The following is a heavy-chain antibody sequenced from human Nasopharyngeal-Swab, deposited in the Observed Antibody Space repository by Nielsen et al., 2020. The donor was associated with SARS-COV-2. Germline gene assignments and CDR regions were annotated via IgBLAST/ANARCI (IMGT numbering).Heavy chain of an antibody. D-gene: IGHD6-13*01. CDR3: ARGEGPLGYFDY. Sequence: WVRQAPGQGLEWMGGIIPIFGTANYAQKFQGRVTITADESTGTAYMELSSLRSEDTAVYYCARGEGPLGYFDYWGQGTLVTVSS. CDR2: IIPIFGTA. V-gene: IGHV1-69*01. J-gene: IGHJ4*02.